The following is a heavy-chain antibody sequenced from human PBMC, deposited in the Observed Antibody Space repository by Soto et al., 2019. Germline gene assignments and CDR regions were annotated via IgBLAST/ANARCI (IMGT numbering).Heavy chain of an antibody. CDR2: IYYSGST. CDR1: GGSISSYY. V-gene: IGHV4-59*08. D-gene: IGHD1-20*01. CDR3: ARHHRAGILDY. Sequence: SETLSLTCTVSGGSISSYYWSWIRQPPGKGLEWIGYIYYSGSTNYNPSLKSRVTISVDTSKNQFSLKLSSVTAADTAVYYCARHHRAGILDYWGQGTLVTVSS. J-gene: IGHJ4*02.